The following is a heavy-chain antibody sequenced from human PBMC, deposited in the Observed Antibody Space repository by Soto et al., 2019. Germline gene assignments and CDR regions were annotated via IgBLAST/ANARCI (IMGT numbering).Heavy chain of an antibody. J-gene: IGHJ4*02. CDR1: GYTFTIYY. V-gene: IGHV1-46*01. D-gene: IGHD6-19*01. CDR3: ARGIEVAGTVPHYFDY. Sequence: ASVKVSCKASGYTFTIYYMHWVRQAPGQGLEWMGIINPSGGSTSYAQRFQGRVTMTRDTSTSTAYTELRSLRSDDTAVYYCARGIEVAGTVPHYFDYWGQGTLVTVSS. CDR2: INPSGGST.